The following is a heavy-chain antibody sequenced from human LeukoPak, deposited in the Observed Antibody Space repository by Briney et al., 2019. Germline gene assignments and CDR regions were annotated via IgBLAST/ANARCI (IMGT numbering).Heavy chain of an antibody. CDR3: ATRDY. CDR1: GVSMSSNY. J-gene: IGHJ4*02. Sequence: SETLSLTCSVSGVSMSSNYWSWIRQPPGKGLEWIGSIYYSGSTYYNPSLKSRVTISVDTSKNQFSLKLSSVTAADTAVYYCATRDYWGQGTLVTVSS. D-gene: IGHD2-2*01. CDR2: IYYSGST. V-gene: IGHV4-59*05.